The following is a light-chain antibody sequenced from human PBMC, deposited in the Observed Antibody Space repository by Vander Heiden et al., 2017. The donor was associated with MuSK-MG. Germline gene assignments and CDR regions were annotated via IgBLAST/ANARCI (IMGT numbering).Light chain of an antibody. CDR1: SSDVGGYNY. Sequence: LTQPASVSGSPGQSITLSCTGTSSDVGGYNYVSWYQQHPGKAPKLMIYEGSNRTSGVSNRFSGSKSGNTASLTISGLQDEDEDDYYCSSYTSSSTPVFGTGNKVTVL. V-gene: IGLV2-14*01. J-gene: IGLJ1*01. CDR2: EGS. CDR3: SSYTSSSTPV.